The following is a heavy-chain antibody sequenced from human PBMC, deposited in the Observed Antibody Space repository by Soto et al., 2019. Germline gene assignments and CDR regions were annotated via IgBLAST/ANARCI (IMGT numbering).Heavy chain of an antibody. CDR2: LSWNSGTI. D-gene: IGHD6-19*01. V-gene: IGHV3-9*01. Sequence: EVQLVESGGGLVQPGKSLRLSCAASGFTFDDYAMHWVRQVPGKGLEWVSGLSWNSGTIDYADSVKGRFTISRDNAKNIQHLQMNSLKPEDTAFYYCAKAESSGWYYSLDYWGQGTLVTVSS. J-gene: IGHJ4*02. CDR1: GFTFDDYA. CDR3: AKAESSGWYYSLDY.